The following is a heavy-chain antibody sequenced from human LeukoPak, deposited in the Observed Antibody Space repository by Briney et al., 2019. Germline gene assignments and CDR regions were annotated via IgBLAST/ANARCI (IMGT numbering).Heavy chain of an antibody. J-gene: IGHJ4*02. CDR2: IYYSGST. D-gene: IGHD6-13*01. Sequence: SETLSLTCTASGGSISSYYWSWIRQPPGKGLEWIGYIYYSGSTNYNPSLKSRVTISVDTSKNQFSLKLSSVTAADTAVYYCARAHQARYSSSWSDYWGQGTLVTVSS. CDR1: GGSISSYY. CDR3: ARAHQARYSSSWSDY. V-gene: IGHV4-59*12.